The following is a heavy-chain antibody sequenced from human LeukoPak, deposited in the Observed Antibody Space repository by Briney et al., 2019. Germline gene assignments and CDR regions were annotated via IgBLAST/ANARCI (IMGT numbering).Heavy chain of an antibody. V-gene: IGHV3-33*01. CDR3: ARDRSSGWNWFDP. Sequence: GGSLRLSCAASGFPFSDYVMHWVRQAPGKGLEWVSVIRYDGNNKYYADSVKGRFTISRDNSKNTLYLQMNSLRAEDTAVYYCARDRSSGWNWFDPWGQGTLVTVSS. CDR2: IRYDGNNK. D-gene: IGHD6-19*01. CDR1: GFPFSDYV. J-gene: IGHJ5*02.